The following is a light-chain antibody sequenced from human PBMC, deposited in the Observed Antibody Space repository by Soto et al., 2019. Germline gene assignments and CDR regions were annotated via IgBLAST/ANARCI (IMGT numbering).Light chain of an antibody. J-gene: IGKJ4*01. CDR3: QQYGSSPLT. Sequence: IVLTQSPATLSLSPGERATLSCRASQSLTNSFIAWYQQKPGQAPRLLIYGASSRATGIPDRFSGSGSGTDFTLTISRREPEDFAVYYCQQYGSSPLTFGGGTKVDIK. V-gene: IGKV3-20*01. CDR2: GAS. CDR1: QSLTNSF.